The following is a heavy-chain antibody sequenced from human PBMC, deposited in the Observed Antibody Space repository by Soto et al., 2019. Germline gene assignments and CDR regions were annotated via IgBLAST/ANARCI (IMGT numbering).Heavy chain of an antibody. Sequence: SETLSLTCAVYGGSFSGYYWSWIRQPPGKGLEWIGEINHSGSTNYNPSLKSRVTISVDTSKNQFSLKLSSVTAADTAVYYCARGRRGDYYYYMDVWGKGTTVTVSS. D-gene: IGHD3-10*01. J-gene: IGHJ6*03. CDR2: INHSGST. CDR1: GGSFSGYY. CDR3: ARGRRGDYYYYMDV. V-gene: IGHV4-34*01.